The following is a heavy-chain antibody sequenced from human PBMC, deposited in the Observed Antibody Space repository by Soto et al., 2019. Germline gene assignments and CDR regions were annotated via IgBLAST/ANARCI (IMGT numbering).Heavy chain of an antibody. V-gene: IGHV4-34*01. CDR3: ARGYGSGRPYYYYGMDV. Sequence: PSETLSLTCAVYGGSFSGYYWSWIRQPPGKGLEWIGEINHSGSTNYNPSLKSRVTISVDTSKNQFSLKLSSVTAADTAVYYCARGYGSGRPYYYYGMDVCGQGPTVTVSS. J-gene: IGHJ6*02. CDR2: INHSGST. D-gene: IGHD6-19*01. CDR1: GGSFSGYY.